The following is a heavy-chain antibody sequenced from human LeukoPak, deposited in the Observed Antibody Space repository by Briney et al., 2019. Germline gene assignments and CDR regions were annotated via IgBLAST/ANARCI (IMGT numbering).Heavy chain of an antibody. J-gene: IGHJ4*02. CDR3: TRPYCSSTSCYAWNY. CDR1: GFTFRGSA. CDR2: IRSKANSYAT. Sequence: PGGSLRLSCAASGFTFRGSAMHWVRQASGKGLEWVVRIRSKANSYATAYAASVKGRFTISRDDSKNTAYLQMNSLKTEDTAVYYCTRPYCSSTSCYAWNYWGQGTLVTVSS. V-gene: IGHV3-73*01. D-gene: IGHD2-2*01.